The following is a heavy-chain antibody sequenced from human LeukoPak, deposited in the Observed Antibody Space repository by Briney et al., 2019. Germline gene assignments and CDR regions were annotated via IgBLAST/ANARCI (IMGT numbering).Heavy chain of an antibody. CDR1: GFTFSSYT. CDR3: AGNYPGASDAFDI. D-gene: IGHD1-7*01. J-gene: IGHJ3*02. CDR2: IGTSSTTI. Sequence: GGSLRLSCAASGFTFSSYTMNWVRQPPGKGLEWVSNIGTSSTTIYYADSVKGRFTISRDNAKNSLYLQMNSLRAEDTAVYYCAGNYPGASDAFDIWGQGTMVTVSS. V-gene: IGHV3-48*01.